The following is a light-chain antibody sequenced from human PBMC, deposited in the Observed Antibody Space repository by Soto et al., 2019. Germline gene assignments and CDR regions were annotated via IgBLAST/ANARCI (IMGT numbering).Light chain of an antibody. CDR2: DVS. CDR1: RSDVGGYKY. Sequence: QSVLAQPRSVSGSPGQSVAISCTGSRSDVGGYKYVSWYQQFPGKAPKLIIYDVSRRSSGVPDRFSGSKSGNTASLTISGLQAEDEGDYYCCSYGGGRTPLGFGGGTKVTVL. J-gene: IGLJ2*01. CDR3: CSYGGGRTPLG. V-gene: IGLV2-11*01.